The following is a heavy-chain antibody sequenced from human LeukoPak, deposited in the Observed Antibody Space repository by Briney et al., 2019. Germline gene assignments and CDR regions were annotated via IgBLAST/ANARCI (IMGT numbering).Heavy chain of an antibody. CDR3: AALYCSSTSCQGALDI. D-gene: IGHD2-2*01. V-gene: IGHV1-2*06. J-gene: IGHJ3*02. CDR2: INFNSGGT. Sequence: ASVKVSCKASGYTFTDYYMNWVRQAPGQGLEWMGRINFNSGGTNYAQKFQGRVTMTRDTSISTAYMELSRLRSDDTAVYYCAALYCSSTSCQGALDIWGQGTMVTVSS. CDR1: GYTFTDYY.